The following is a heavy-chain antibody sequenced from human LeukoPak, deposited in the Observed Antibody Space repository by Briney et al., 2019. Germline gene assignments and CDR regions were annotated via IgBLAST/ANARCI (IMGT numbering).Heavy chain of an antibody. J-gene: IGHJ4*02. V-gene: IGHV3-30*02. D-gene: IGHD2-8*02. CDR3: AKDGSWSCTD. CDR1: GFTFGSSA. CDR2: IARHGNNK. Sequence: GGSLRLSCAASGFTFGSSAMHWVRQGPGKGLEWVAYIARHGNNKYYADSVKGRFTISRDNSKRTLYLQMNSLRVDDTAVYYCAKDGSWSCTDWGQGTLVTVSS.